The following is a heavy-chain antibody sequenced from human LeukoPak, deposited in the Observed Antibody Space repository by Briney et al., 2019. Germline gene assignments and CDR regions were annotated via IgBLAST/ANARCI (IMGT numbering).Heavy chain of an antibody. CDR3: ASYSSGWLPSLYYFDY. D-gene: IGHD6-19*01. Sequence: GASVKVSCTASGYTFTSYAMNWVRQAPGQGLEWMGGIIPIFGTANYAQKFQGRVTITADESTSTAYMELSSLRSEDTAVYYCASYSSGWLPSLYYFDYWGQGTLVTVSS. J-gene: IGHJ4*02. V-gene: IGHV1-69*13. CDR1: GYTFTSYA. CDR2: IIPIFGTA.